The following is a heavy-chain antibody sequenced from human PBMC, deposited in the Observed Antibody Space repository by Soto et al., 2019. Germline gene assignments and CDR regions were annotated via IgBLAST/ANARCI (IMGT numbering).Heavy chain of an antibody. CDR3: ARVVRGVMIWYFDL. CDR2: IYYGGST. CDR1: GVSISSYY. J-gene: IGHJ2*01. V-gene: IGHV4-59*01. D-gene: IGHD3-10*01. Sequence: PSETLSLTCTVSGVSISSYYWILIRPTPGKGLEWIGYIYYGGSTNYNPSLKSRVTISVDTSKNQFSLKLSSVTAADTAVYYCARVVRGVMIWYFDLWGRGTLVTVSS.